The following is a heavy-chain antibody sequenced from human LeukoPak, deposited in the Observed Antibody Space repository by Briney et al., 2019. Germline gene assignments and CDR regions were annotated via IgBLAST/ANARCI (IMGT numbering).Heavy chain of an antibody. Sequence: SETLSLTCAVSSYSINSGYNWGWIRQPPGKGLEWIGGIYQSGSTYYQSGSTYYNPSLKSRVTISVDTSKNQFPLNLNSVTAADTAVYYCARASGDYNYYYMDVWGKGTTVTVSS. V-gene: IGHV4-38-2*01. CDR1: SYSINSGYN. CDR2: IYQSGSTYYQSGST. J-gene: IGHJ6*03. D-gene: IGHD4-17*01. CDR3: ARASGDYNYYYMDV.